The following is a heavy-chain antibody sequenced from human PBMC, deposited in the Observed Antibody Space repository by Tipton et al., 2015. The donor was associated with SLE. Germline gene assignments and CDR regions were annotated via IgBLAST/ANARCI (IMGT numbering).Heavy chain of an antibody. Sequence: RSLRLSCAASGFTFDNYAMQWVRQAPGKGLEWVSSITWNSGDVSYADSVKGRFTISRDNAKDSLYLQMNSLRVEDTALYYCARDRGGLVDTGMIEYWGQGTLVTVSS. V-gene: IGHV3-9*01. CDR3: ARDRGGLVDTGMIEY. CDR1: GFTFDNYA. D-gene: IGHD5-18*01. J-gene: IGHJ4*02. CDR2: ITWNSGDV.